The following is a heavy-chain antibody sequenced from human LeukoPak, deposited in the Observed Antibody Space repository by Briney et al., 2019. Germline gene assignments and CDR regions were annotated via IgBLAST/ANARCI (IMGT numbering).Heavy chain of an antibody. CDR1: GFTFSTYG. CDR2: VSSTGSGT. Sequence: GGSLRLSCVASGFTFSTYGMSWVRQAPGKGLEWVAAVSSTGSGTYYPDSLKGRFIIPRDNSQNTVFLQMNSLRPEDTAIYFCAKDGPLLWFGPTDAWGQGILVTVSS. V-gene: IGHV3-23*01. J-gene: IGHJ5*02. CDR3: AKDGPLLWFGPTDA. D-gene: IGHD3-10*01.